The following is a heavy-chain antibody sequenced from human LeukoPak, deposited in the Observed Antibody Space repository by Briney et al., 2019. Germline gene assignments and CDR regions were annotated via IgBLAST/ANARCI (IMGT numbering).Heavy chain of an antibody. J-gene: IGHJ4*02. V-gene: IGHV5-51*01. D-gene: IGHD3-10*01. CDR1: GYSFTNYC. Sequence: GSSMKFSCKASGYSFTNYCICWVRQMPGKVLEWMGIIYPGDSATSYNPFLHGHVTIPADKSISTAYLQWSSLKASDTAMYYCARQYGSGSYYNADYWGQGTLVTVSS. CDR3: ARQYGSGSYYNADY. CDR2: IYPGDSAT.